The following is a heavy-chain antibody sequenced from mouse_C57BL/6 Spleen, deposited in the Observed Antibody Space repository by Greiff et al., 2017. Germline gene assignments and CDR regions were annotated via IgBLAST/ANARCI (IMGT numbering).Heavy chain of an antibody. J-gene: IGHJ2*01. CDR3: TKGITTVVATGFDY. CDR2: IDPETGGT. Sequence: QVQLQQSGAELVRPGASVTLSCKASGYTFTDYEMHWVKQTPVHGLEWIGAIDPETGGTAYNQKFKGKAILTADKSSSTAYMELRSLTSEDSAVYYGTKGITTVVATGFDYWGQGTTLTVSS. D-gene: IGHD1-1*01. V-gene: IGHV1-15*01. CDR1: GYTFTDYE.